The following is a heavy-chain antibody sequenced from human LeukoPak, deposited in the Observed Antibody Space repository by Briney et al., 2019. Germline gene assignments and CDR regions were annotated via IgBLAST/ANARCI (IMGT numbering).Heavy chain of an antibody. D-gene: IGHD6-19*01. V-gene: IGHV4-30-2*01. CDR3: ARDRVAGTPDAFDI. CDR1: GGSISSGGYY. Sequence: SQTLSLTCTVSGGSISSGGYYWSWIRQPPGKGLEWIGYIYHSGSTYYNPSLKSRVTISVDRSKNQFSLKLSSVTAADTAVYYCARDRVAGTPDAFDIWGQGTMVTVSS. J-gene: IGHJ3*02. CDR2: IYHSGST.